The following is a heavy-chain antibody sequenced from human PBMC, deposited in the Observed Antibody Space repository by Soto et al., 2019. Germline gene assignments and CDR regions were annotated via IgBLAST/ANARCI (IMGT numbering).Heavy chain of an antibody. V-gene: IGHV3-7*01. J-gene: IGHJ6*04. D-gene: IGHD2-21*01. Sequence: EVQVVESGGGLFQPGGSLRLSCEAPGFTFTSYWLTWVRQAPGRGLEWVANINKDGSEKSYVDSVKGRFTISRDNAKSSLYLQMNSLRADDTAVYYCVREIASRLWGKGTTVIVSS. CDR3: VREIASRL. CDR2: INKDGSEK. CDR1: GFTFTSYW.